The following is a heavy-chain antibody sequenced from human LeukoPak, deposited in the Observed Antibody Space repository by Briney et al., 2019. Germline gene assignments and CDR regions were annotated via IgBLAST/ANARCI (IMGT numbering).Heavy chain of an antibody. CDR1: GGSISSGGYY. CDR2: SDYSGST. Sequence: SETLSLTCTVSGGSISSGGYYWSWIRQHPAKGLEWIGHSDYSGSTYYNPSLKSRVTISVDTSKNQFSLKLSFVTAADTAVYYCARDGYYGSGKFDPWGQGTLVTASS. J-gene: IGHJ5*02. D-gene: IGHD3-10*01. CDR3: ARDGYYGSGKFDP. V-gene: IGHV4-31*03.